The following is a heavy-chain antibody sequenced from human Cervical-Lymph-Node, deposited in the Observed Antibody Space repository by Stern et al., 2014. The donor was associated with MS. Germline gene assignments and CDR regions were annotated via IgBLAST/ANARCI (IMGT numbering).Heavy chain of an antibody. Sequence: VQLVESGGGVVQPGRSLRLSCAASGFTFSSYRMHWVRQAPGKGLECVAVLWYDGSNKSYADDVKGRFTISRDNSKNTLYLQMNSRRAEDTAVYYCARVGGSRGLAFDIWGQGTMVTVSS. V-gene: IGHV3-33*01. CDR2: LWYDGSNK. CDR1: GFTFSSYR. J-gene: IGHJ3*02. CDR3: ARVGGSRGLAFDI. D-gene: IGHD1-26*01.